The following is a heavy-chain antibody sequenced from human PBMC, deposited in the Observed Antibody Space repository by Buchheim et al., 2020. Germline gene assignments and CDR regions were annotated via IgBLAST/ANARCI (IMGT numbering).Heavy chain of an antibody. CDR3: ARAPYESMVSYFDL. D-gene: IGHD3-16*01. J-gene: IGHJ4*02. CDR1: GNTFTSEW. V-gene: IGHV1-46*01. CDR2: INLSGGST. Sequence: QVQLVQSGPEVKKPGASVKVSCQASGNTFTSEWMHWVRQAPGQEVEWMGIINLSGGSTSYAQKFQGRVTRTRDTSTSTVYMELSGLRSEDTALYYCARAPYESMVSYFDLWGQGT.